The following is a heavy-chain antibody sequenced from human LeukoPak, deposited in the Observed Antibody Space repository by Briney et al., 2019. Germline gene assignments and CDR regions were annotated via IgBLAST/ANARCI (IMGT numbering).Heavy chain of an antibody. J-gene: IGHJ3*02. CDR2: INGGGDAT. V-gene: IGHV3-23*01. CDR1: GFTFNNNA. Sequence: GGSLRLSCATSGFTFNNNAMSWVRQAPGKGLEWVSAINGGGDATEYADSVKGRFTISRDNSKNTLYLQMNSLRAEDTAVYYCARDYGSGYYFGAFDIWGQGTMVTVSS. D-gene: IGHD3-22*01. CDR3: ARDYGSGYYFGAFDI.